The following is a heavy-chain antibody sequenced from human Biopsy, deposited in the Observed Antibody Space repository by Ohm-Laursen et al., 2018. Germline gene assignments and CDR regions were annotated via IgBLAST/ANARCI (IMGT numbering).Heavy chain of an antibody. V-gene: IGHV1-69*13. CDR2: ISPVFGAV. D-gene: IGHD3-16*01. CDR3: ATDAVGGLAVF. CDR1: GGTFNNYA. J-gene: IGHJ4*02. Sequence: SVKVSCKASGGTFNNYAISWVRQAPGPGLEWMGGISPVFGAVKYAEKFRGRLTITAGESTGTAYMELNSLTSDDTSVYYCATDAVGGLAVFGGQGTLVTVSS.